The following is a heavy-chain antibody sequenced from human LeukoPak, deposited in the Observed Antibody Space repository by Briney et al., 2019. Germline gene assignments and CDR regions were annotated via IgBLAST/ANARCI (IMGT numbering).Heavy chain of an antibody. CDR2: ITGGGYST. CDR1: GFTFSNHA. V-gene: IGHV3-23*01. Sequence: QSGGSLRLSCAASGFTFSNHAMGWVRQAPGQGLEWVSAITGGGYSTNYADSVQGRFSISRDNFKSTLYLHMNSLRVDDTAVYFCARRSGIDRDHFDYWGQGILVTISA. D-gene: IGHD1-26*01. J-gene: IGHJ4*02. CDR3: ARRSGIDRDHFDY.